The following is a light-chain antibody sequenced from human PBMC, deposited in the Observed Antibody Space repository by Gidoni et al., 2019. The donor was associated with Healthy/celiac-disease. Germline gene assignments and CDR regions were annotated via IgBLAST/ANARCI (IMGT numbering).Light chain of an antibody. V-gene: IGKV3-11*01. J-gene: IGKJ2*01. Sequence: EIVLTQSPATLSLSPGERATLPCRASQSVSSYLAWYQQKPGQAPRLLIYDASNRATGIPARFSGSGSGTDFTLTISSLEPEAFAVYYCQQRSNWPPYTFGQGTKLEIK. CDR3: QQRSNWPPYT. CDR2: DAS. CDR1: QSVSSY.